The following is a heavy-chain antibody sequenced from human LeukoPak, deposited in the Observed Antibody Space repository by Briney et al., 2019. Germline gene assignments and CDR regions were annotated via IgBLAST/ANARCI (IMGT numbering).Heavy chain of an antibody. Sequence: SETLSLTCTVSGGSISNYWSWIRQPPGKGVEWIGYIYYSGSTNYNPSLKSRVTISVDTSKNQFSLKLSSVTAADTAVYYCARVMVRGVYNWFDPWGQGTLVTVSS. CDR1: GGSISNY. V-gene: IGHV4-59*01. CDR2: IYYSGST. D-gene: IGHD3-10*01. J-gene: IGHJ5*02. CDR3: ARVMVRGVYNWFDP.